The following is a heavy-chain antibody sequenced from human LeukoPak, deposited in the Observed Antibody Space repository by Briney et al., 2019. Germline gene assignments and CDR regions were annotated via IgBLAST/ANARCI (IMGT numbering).Heavy chain of an antibody. CDR3: ARDLGSCKLGP. CDR1: RGTFSSYA. D-gene: IGHD6-6*01. Sequence: SVKVSCMASRGTFSSYAISWVRQAPGQGLEWMGRIIPIFGTANYAQKFQGRVTITTDESTSTAYMELSSLRSEDTAVYYCARDLGSCKLGPWGQGTLVTVSS. V-gene: IGHV1-69*05. CDR2: IIPIFGTA. J-gene: IGHJ5*02.